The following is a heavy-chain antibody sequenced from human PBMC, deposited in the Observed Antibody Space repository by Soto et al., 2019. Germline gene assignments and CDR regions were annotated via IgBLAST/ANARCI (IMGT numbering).Heavy chain of an antibody. D-gene: IGHD6-13*01. V-gene: IGHV3-7*01. CDR3: ARIAASGRGWDV. CDR1: GFTFSSYW. CDR2: IKQDGSEE. J-gene: IGHJ6*02. Sequence: EVQLVESGGGLVQPGGSLRLSCVDSGFTFSSYWMSWVRQAPVKGLEWVGNIKQDGSEENYVDSVKGRFTISRDNAKTSMYLQMNSLRVEDTAVYDCARIAASGRGWDVWGQGTTVVVSS.